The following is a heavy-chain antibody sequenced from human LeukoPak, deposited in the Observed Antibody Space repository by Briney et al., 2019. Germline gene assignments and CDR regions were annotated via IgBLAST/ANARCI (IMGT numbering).Heavy chain of an antibody. CDR3: ARRKRSGCSSTSCLLNWFDP. CDR1: GGSFSGYY. Sequence: SETLSLSCAVYGGSFSGYYWSWIRQPPGKGLEWIGEINHSGSTNYNPSLKSRVTISVDTSKNQFSLKLSSVTAADTGVYYCARRKRSGCSSTSCLLNWFDPWGQGTLVTVSS. CDR2: INHSGST. D-gene: IGHD2-2*01. J-gene: IGHJ5*02. V-gene: IGHV4-34*01.